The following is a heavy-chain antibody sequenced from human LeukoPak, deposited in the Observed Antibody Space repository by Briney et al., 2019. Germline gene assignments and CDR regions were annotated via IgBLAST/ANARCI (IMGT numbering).Heavy chain of an antibody. D-gene: IGHD2-2*01. CDR1: GGTFSSYA. CDR2: IIPIFGTA. CDR3: ARGLGYCSSTSCSYNP. Sequence: ASVKVSCKASGGTFSSYAISWVRQAPGQGLERMRGIIPIFGTANYAQKFQGRVTITADESTSTAYMELSSLRSEDTAVYYCARGLGYCSSTSCSYNPWGQGTLVTVSS. J-gene: IGHJ5*02. V-gene: IGHV1-69*01.